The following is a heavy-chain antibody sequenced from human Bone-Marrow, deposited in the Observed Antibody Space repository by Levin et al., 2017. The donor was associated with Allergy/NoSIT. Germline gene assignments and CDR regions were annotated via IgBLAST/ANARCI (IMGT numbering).Heavy chain of an antibody. CDR1: GFTFNAYA. D-gene: IGHD2/OR15-2a*01. J-gene: IGHJ6*02. Sequence: GGSLRLSCVASGFTFNAYAMNWVRRAPGKGLEWVSAMSGTTGSHYYADSVKGRFTISRDSSKNTLFLQMDSLRVEDTATYYCAKGTTVYFYYNGLDAWGQGTTVTVFS. CDR3: AKGTTVYFYYNGLDA. CDR2: MSGTTGSH. V-gene: IGHV3-23*01.